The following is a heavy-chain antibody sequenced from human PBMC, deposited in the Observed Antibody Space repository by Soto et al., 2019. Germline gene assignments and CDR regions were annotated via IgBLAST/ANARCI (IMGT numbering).Heavy chain of an antibody. J-gene: IGHJ4*02. D-gene: IGHD6-19*01. CDR2: VSYSGST. Sequence: QLQLQESGPRLVKPSETLSLTCTVSGGSISNSSYLWGWIRQPPGKGLQWIGSVSYSGSTYYNPSLKSRVPISVDTSKTQSSLRLSSVTAADTAGSYCSRIAVSGPITGFDYWGQGALVTVSS. CDR1: GGSISNSSYL. V-gene: IGHV4-39*01. CDR3: SRIAVSGPITGFDY.